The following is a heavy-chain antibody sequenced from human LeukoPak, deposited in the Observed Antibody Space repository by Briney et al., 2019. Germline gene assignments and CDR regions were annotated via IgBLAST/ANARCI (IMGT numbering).Heavy chain of an antibody. D-gene: IGHD3-16*01. CDR2: IYYSGST. Sequence: SETLSLTCTVSGGSISSYYWSWIRQPPGKGLEWIGYIYYSGSTNYNPSLKSRVTISVDTSKNQFSLKLSSVTAADTAVYYCARGLGSDSDYWGQGTLVTVSS. V-gene: IGHV4-59*01. J-gene: IGHJ4*02. CDR3: ARGLGSDSDY. CDR1: GGSISSYY.